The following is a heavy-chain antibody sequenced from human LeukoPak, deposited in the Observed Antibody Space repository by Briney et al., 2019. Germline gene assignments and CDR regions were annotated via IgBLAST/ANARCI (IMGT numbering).Heavy chain of an antibody. CDR2: INPTGGTT. J-gene: IGHJ4*02. V-gene: IGHV1-46*01. Sequence: GASVKVSCKASGYTFSTYYMHWVRQAPGQGLEWVGVINPTGGTTTYAQKLQGRVTMTRDTSSSTVYMELSSLRIEDTAVYYCSRDLGGSYNDYWGQGTMVTVSS. D-gene: IGHD1-26*01. CDR1: GYTFSTYY. CDR3: SRDLGGSYNDY.